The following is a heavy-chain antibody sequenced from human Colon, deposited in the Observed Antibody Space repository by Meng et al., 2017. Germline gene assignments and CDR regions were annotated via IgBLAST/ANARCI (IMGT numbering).Heavy chain of an antibody. J-gene: IGHJ4*02. Sequence: GGSLRLSCAASGFTFDDYVMHWVRQAPGKGLEWVSGISWNSGSIGYADSVKGRFTISRDNARNSLYLQMNSLRPEDMALYYYAKGGGSSFWTGYHLDHWGQGTVVTVSS. CDR2: ISWNSGSI. V-gene: IGHV3-9*03. CDR1: GFTFDDYV. CDR3: AKGGGSSFWTGYHLDH. D-gene: IGHD3/OR15-3a*01.